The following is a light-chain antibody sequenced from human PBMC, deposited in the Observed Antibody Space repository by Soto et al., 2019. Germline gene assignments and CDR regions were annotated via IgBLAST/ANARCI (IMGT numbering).Light chain of an antibody. CDR1: QSISY. CDR2: AAS. V-gene: IGKV1-39*01. CDR3: QQSSSTPLT. Sequence: DIQMTQSPSSLSASVGDRVTITCRASQSISYLNWYQQKPGKAPNLLIYAASSLQSGVPLRFSGSGSGTDFTLTISSLQPEDFATYYCQQSSSTPLTFGGGTKVEIK. J-gene: IGKJ4*01.